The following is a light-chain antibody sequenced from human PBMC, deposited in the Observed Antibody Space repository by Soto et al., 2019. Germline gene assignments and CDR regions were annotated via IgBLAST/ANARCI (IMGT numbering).Light chain of an antibody. Sequence: EIVLTQSPATLSLSPGERATLSCRASQSVSSDLAWYQQKPGQAPRLLIYDASNRATGIPARFSGSGSGTDFTLTISSLEPEDFAVYYCQQRSNWPWTFGPGTKVDIK. J-gene: IGKJ3*01. CDR1: QSVSSD. V-gene: IGKV3-11*01. CDR2: DAS. CDR3: QQRSNWPWT.